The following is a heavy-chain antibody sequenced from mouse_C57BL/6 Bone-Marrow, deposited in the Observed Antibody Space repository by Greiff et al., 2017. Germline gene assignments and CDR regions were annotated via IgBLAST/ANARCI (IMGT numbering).Heavy chain of an antibody. CDR2: IYPGGGYT. CDR1: GYTFTNYW. D-gene: IGHD2-4*01. V-gene: IGHV1-63*01. J-gene: IGHJ2*01. Sequence: VQLQQSGAELVRPGTSVKMSCKASGYTFTNYWIGWAKQRPGHGLEWIGDIYPGGGYTNYNEKFKGKATLTADKSSSTAYMQFSSLTSEDSAIYYCARGPYDHDTYFGYWGQGTTLTVSS. CDR3: ARGPYDHDTYFGY.